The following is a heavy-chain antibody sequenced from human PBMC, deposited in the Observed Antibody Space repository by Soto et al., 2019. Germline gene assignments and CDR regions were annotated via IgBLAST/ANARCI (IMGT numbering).Heavy chain of an antibody. Sequence: ASVKVSCKASGYTFTAYGISWVRQAPGQGLEWMGWISPYNGTTKYAEKFQGEMTMTTDTATSTAYMDLRSLRSDDTAVYYCARDGERDTGLNFYYYLHGMDAWGQGTRVTVSS. V-gene: IGHV1-18*04. J-gene: IGHJ6*02. CDR2: ISPYNGTT. CDR1: GYTFTAYG. CDR3: ARDGERDTGLNFYYYLHGMDA. D-gene: IGHD1-1*01.